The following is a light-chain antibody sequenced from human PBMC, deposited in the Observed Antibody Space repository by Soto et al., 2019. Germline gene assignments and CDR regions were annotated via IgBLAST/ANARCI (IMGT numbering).Light chain of an antibody. CDR3: NSYAGSNSFVV. J-gene: IGLJ2*01. CDR1: SSDVAGYNF. CDR2: EAS. Sequence: QSALTQPPSASGSPGQSVTISCTGTSSDVAGYNFVSWYQQHPGKAPKLMIYEASKRPSGVPDRFSGSKSGNTASLTVSGLQAEDEADYYCNSYAGSNSFVVFGGGTKLTVL. V-gene: IGLV2-8*01.